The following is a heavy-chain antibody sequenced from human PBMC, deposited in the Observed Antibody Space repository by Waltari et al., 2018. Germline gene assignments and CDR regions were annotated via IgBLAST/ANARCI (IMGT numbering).Heavy chain of an antibody. CDR3: ARDLANYYGSGSYSY. Sequence: QLQLQESGPGLVKPSETLSLTCTVSGGSISSSSYYLGWIRQPPGKGLEWIGSIYYSGSTYYNPSLKSRVTISVDTSKNQFSLKLSSVTAADTAVYYCARDLANYYGSGSYSYWGQGTLVTVSS. CDR2: IYYSGST. D-gene: IGHD3-10*01. V-gene: IGHV4-39*07. J-gene: IGHJ4*02. CDR1: GGSISSSSYY.